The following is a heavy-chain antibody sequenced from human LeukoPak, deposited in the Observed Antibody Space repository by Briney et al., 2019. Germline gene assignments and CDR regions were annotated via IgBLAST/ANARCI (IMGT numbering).Heavy chain of an antibody. CDR1: GFTFSSYA. CDR2: ISGSGGST. CDR3: AKASYVPYYYDSSGYFDY. Sequence: GGSLRLSCAASGFTFSSYAMHWVRQAPGKGLEWVSAISGSGGSTYYADSVKGRFTISRDNSKNTLYLQMNSLRAEDTAVYYCAKASYVPYYYDSSGYFDYWGQGTLVTVSS. J-gene: IGHJ4*02. V-gene: IGHV3-23*01. D-gene: IGHD3-22*01.